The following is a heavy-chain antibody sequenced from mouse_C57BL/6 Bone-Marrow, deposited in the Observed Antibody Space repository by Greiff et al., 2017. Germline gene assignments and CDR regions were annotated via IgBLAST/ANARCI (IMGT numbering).Heavy chain of an antibody. D-gene: IGHD3-2*02. CDR2: IYPRSGNT. Sequence: VQRVESGAELARPGASVKLSCKASGYTFTSYGISWVKQRTGQGLEWIGEIYPRSGNTYYNEKFKGKATLTADKSSSTAYMELRSLTSEDSAVYFCANLDSSVHFDYWGQGTTLTVSS. CDR1: GYTFTSYG. CDR3: ANLDSSVHFDY. V-gene: IGHV1-81*01. J-gene: IGHJ2*01.